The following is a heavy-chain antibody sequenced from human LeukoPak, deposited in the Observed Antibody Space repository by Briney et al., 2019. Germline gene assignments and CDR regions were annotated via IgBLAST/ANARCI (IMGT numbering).Heavy chain of an antibody. CDR2: IYYSGGT. D-gene: IGHD3-22*01. CDR3: ARGGLENGYHSNDGFDI. CDR1: GGSISGYY. J-gene: IGHJ3*02. Sequence: SETLSLTCTVSGGSISGYYWSWIRQPPGKGLEWIGYIYYSGGTKYNPSLKSRVTMSVDTSRNQFSLKLSSVTAADTAVYYCARGGLENGYHSNDGFDIWGRGTMVTVSS. V-gene: IGHV4-59*01.